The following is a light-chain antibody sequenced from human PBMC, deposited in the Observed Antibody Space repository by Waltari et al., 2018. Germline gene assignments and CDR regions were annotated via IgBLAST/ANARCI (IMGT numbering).Light chain of an antibody. CDR1: QNIRSNC. J-gene: IGKJ3*01. V-gene: IGKV3-20*01. Sequence: IVLTQSPGTLSLSPGERATLSCRASQNIRSNCLAWYQQKPGQAPRPLIYDASTRATGIPERFRGSGSGTDFTLTISRLEPEDFAVYYCQQYGSSPFIFGPGTKVDIK. CDR2: DAS. CDR3: QQYGSSPFI.